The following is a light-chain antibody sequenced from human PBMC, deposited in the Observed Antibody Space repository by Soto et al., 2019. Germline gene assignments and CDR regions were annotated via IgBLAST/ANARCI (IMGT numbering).Light chain of an antibody. J-gene: IGKJ5*01. CDR2: DAS. CDR3: QQYNSWPPIT. Sequence: EIVLTQSPATLSLSPGERATLSCRASQSVGSSLAWYQQRPGQAPRLLIYDASTRATGIPDRFSGGGSGTEFTLIISSLQSEDFVVYYCQQYNSWPPITFGQGTRLE. V-gene: IGKV3-15*01. CDR1: QSVGSS.